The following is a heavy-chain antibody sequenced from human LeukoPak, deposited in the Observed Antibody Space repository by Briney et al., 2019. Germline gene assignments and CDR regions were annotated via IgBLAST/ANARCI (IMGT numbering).Heavy chain of an antibody. D-gene: IGHD3-10*01. J-gene: IGHJ4*02. Sequence: SETLSLTCAVSGGSISNSNWWSWVRQPPGKGLEWIGDIYHGGSTNYNPSLKSRVTMSVDKSKNQFSLELSSVTAADTAVYYCARGEEHGSGTVHFDYWGQGILVTVSS. V-gene: IGHV4-4*02. CDR2: IYHGGST. CDR1: GGSISNSNW. CDR3: ARGEEHGSGTVHFDY.